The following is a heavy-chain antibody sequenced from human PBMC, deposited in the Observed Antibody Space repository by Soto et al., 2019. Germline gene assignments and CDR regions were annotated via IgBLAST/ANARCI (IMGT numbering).Heavy chain of an antibody. V-gene: IGHV3-15*07. CDR3: TTDSYSDMNVVRFDN. Sequence: GGSLRLSCVGSGFTFSNAGINWVRQAPGKGLQWVGRIKSETHGGTTDFAAPVKGRFAISRDDSRNLVYMQMNSLKIEDTAVYYCTTDSYSDMNVVRFDNWGHGTLVTVPQ. J-gene: IGHJ4*01. D-gene: IGHD1-26*01. CDR2: IKSETHGGTT. CDR1: GFTFSNAG.